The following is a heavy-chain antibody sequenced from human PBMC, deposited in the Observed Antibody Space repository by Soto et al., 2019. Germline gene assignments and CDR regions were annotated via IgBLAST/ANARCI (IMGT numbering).Heavy chain of an antibody. CDR2: IKQDGREK. V-gene: IGHV3-7*01. D-gene: IGHD6-6*01. Sequence: GALRLSCAASGFTLSTYWMSWVRQAPGKGLEWVENIKQDGREKYYADSVKGRFTISRDNSKNKLYLQMNSLRAEDTAVYYCAKEIIAARPKHGMDVWGQGTTVTVSS. J-gene: IGHJ6*02. CDR1: GFTLSTYW. CDR3: AKEIIAARPKHGMDV.